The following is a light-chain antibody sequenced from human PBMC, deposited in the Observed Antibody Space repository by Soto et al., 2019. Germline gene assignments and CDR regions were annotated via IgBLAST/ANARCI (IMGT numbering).Light chain of an antibody. CDR2: AAS. CDR1: QGFSNY. V-gene: IGKV1-27*01. J-gene: IGKJ3*01. Sequence: DIQMTQSPSSLSASVGDRVTITCRASQGFSNYLAWYQQKPGKVPKLLIYAASSLQSGVPSRFSGSGSGTDFTLTISSLQPEDFATYYCQQSYSTPFTFGPGTKVDIK. CDR3: QQSYSTPFT.